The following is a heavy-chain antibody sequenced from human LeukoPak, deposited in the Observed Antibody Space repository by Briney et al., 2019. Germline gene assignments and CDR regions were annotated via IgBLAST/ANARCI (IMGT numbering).Heavy chain of an antibody. D-gene: IGHD3-10*01. V-gene: IGHV3-7*01. CDR2: IKQDGSEK. Sequence: GGSLRLSCAASGFTFSSYWMSWVRQAPGKGLEWVANIKQDGSEKYYVDSVKGRFTIARDNAKNSLYLQMNSLRAEETAVYYCARDYYYGSGSYWDLFDYWGQGTLVTVSS. CDR1: GFTFSSYW. CDR3: ARDYYYGSGSYWDLFDY. J-gene: IGHJ4*02.